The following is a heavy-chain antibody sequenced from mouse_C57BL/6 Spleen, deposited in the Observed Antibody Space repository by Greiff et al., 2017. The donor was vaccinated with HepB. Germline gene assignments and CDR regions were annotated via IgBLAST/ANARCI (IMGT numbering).Heavy chain of an antibody. Sequence: QVQLKQPGAELVKPGASVKLSCKASGYTFTSYWMHWVKQRPGQGLEWIGMIHPNSGSTNYNEKFKSKATLTVDKSSSTAYMQLSSLTSEDSAVYYCARHVAYWGQGTLVTVSA. CDR1: GYTFTSYW. V-gene: IGHV1-64*01. CDR2: IHPNSGST. CDR3: ARHVAY. J-gene: IGHJ3*01.